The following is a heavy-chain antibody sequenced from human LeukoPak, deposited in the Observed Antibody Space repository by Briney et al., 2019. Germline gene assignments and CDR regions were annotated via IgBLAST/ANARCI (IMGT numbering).Heavy chain of an antibody. CDR3: ARFYGDFVNHWYFDL. D-gene: IGHD4-17*01. Sequence: GGSLRLSCAASGFTFSNYAMSWVRQAPGKGLEWVSGISGSGGSTNYADSEKGRFTNSRYNSKNTLYLQMNSLRAQDTAVYYCARFYGDFVNHWYFDLWGRGTLVTVSS. CDR1: GFTFSNYA. J-gene: IGHJ2*01. CDR2: ISGSGGST. V-gene: IGHV3-23*01.